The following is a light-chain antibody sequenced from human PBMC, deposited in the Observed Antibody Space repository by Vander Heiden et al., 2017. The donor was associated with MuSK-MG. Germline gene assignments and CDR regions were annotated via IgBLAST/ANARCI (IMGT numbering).Light chain of an antibody. CDR3: QQDYSTCT. CDR2: WAS. CDR1: QSVLYSSNNKNY. Sequence: DIVMTQSPDSLAVSLGERATINCKSSQSVLYSSNNKNYLAWYQQKPGQPPKLLIYWASTREYGVPDRFSGSGSGTDFTLTISSLQAEDVAVYYWQQDYSTCTFGQGTKVEIK. V-gene: IGKV4-1*01. J-gene: IGKJ1*01.